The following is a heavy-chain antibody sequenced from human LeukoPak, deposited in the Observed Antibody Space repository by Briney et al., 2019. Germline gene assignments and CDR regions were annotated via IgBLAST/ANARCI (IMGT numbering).Heavy chain of an antibody. J-gene: IGHJ4*02. CDR1: GFTFSSYA. CDR3: ARGAYGDYIDY. Sequence: PGRSLRLSCAASGFTFSSYAMHWVRQAPGKGLEWVAVISYDGSNKYYADSVKGRFTISRDNSKNTLYLQMNSLRAEDTAVYYCARGAYGDYIDYWGQGTLVTVSS. CDR2: ISYDGSNK. D-gene: IGHD4-17*01. V-gene: IGHV3-30-3*01.